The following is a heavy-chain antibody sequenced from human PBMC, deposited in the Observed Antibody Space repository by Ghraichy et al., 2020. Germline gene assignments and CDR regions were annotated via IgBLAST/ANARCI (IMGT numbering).Heavy chain of an antibody. J-gene: IGHJ5*02. Sequence: GESLNISCAASGFTFSSYWMSWVRQAPGKGLEWVANIKQDGSEKYYVDSVKGRFTISRDNAKNSLYLQMNSLRAEDTAVYYCARDTSIAAAGIWFDPWGQGTLVTVSS. D-gene: IGHD6-13*01. CDR3: ARDTSIAAAGIWFDP. CDR1: GFTFSSYW. CDR2: IKQDGSEK. V-gene: IGHV3-7*01.